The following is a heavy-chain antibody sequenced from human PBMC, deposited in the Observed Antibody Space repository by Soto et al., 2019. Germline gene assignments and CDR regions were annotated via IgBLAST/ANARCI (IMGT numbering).Heavy chain of an antibody. V-gene: IGHV4-30-4*01. J-gene: IGHJ5*02. CDR2: IYYTGST. Sequence: QVQLQESGPGLLRPSQTLSLTCTVSGDSIDSGDHSWSWIRQAPGKGLEWIGYIYYTGSTYSSPSLRDRVSISVDTSKNRFSLNLASVSAADTAVYYCARGSGSLVRGILAPWGQGTLVTVSS. D-gene: IGHD3-10*01. CDR3: ARGSGSLVRGILAP. CDR1: GDSIDSGDHS.